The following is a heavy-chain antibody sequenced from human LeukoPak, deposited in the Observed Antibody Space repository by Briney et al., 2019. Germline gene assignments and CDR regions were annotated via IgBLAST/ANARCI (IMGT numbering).Heavy chain of an antibody. D-gene: IGHD6-13*01. Sequence: GGSLRLSCAASGFTFSSYGMHWVRQAPGKGLEWVAVISYDGSNKYYADSVKGRFTISRDNSKNTLYLQMNSLRAEDTAVYYCAKGDSTWYPGWFDPWGQGTLVTVSS. CDR2: ISYDGSNK. CDR1: GFTFSSYG. CDR3: AKGDSTWYPGWFDP. V-gene: IGHV3-30*18. J-gene: IGHJ5*02.